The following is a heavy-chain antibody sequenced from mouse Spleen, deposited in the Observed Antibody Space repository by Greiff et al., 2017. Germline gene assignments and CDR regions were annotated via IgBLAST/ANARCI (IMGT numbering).Heavy chain of an antibody. CDR3: ARRIYYGSPFAY. V-gene: IGHV1-81*01. Sequence: QVQLQQSGAELARPGASVKLSCKASGYTFTSYGISWVKQRTGQGLEWIGEIYPRSGNTYYNEKFKGKATLTADKSSSTAYMELRSLTSEDSAVYFCARRIYYGSPFAYWGQGTLVTVSA. CDR2: IYPRSGNT. CDR1: GYTFTSYG. D-gene: IGHD1-1*01. J-gene: IGHJ3*01.